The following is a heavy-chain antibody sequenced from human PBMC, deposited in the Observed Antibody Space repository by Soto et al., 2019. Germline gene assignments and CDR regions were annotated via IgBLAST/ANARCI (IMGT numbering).Heavy chain of an antibody. CDR3: ARDRDGGSTIFGVVKSLGVNKWLEH. CDR1: GGTFSSYA. D-gene: IGHD3-3*01. J-gene: IGHJ1*01. CDR2: IIPIFGTA. Sequence: SVKVSCKASGGTFSSYAISWVRQAPGQGLEWMGGIIPIFGTANYAQKFQGRVTITADESTSTAYMELSSLRSEHTAVYYCARDRDGGSTIFGVVKSLGVNKWLEHWG. V-gene: IGHV1-69*13.